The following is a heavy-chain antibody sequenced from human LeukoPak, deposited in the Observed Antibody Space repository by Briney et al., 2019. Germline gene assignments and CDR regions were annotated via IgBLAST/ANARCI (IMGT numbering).Heavy chain of an antibody. V-gene: IGHV1-18*01. Sequence: ASVKVSCKASGYTFTSYGISWVRQAPGQGLEWMGWISAYNGNTNYAQKLQGRVTMTTDTSTSTAYMELRSLRSDDTAVYYCARGSGSGVDIVAALLFDLCGQGSLVTVSS. CDR2: ISAYNGNT. D-gene: IGHD5-12*01. CDR1: GYTFTSYG. J-gene: IGHJ4*02. CDR3: ARGSGSGVDIVAALLFDL.